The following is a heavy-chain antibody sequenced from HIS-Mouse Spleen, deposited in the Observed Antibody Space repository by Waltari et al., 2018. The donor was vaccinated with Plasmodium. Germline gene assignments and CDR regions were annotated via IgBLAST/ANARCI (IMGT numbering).Heavy chain of an antibody. CDR3: ASSWYWYFDL. CDR1: GLPFGSYW. V-gene: IGHV3-7*01. Sequence: VQLVESGGGLVQPGGSLRLSCAASGLPFGSYWMSWVRQAPGKGLEWVANIKQDGSEKYYVDSVKGRFTISRDNAKNSLYLQMNSLRAEDTAVYYCASSWYWYFDLWGRGTLVTVSS. J-gene: IGHJ2*01. CDR2: IKQDGSEK. D-gene: IGHD6-13*01.